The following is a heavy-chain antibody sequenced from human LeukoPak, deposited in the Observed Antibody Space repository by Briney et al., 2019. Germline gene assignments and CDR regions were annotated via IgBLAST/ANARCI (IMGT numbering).Heavy chain of an antibody. D-gene: IGHD4-17*01. CDR2: ISYSTSSL. CDR1: GFSFNSYS. CDR3: AREPTVTTSGN. J-gene: IGHJ4*02. V-gene: IGHV3-48*04. Sequence: GGSLRLSCAASGFSFNSYSLNWVRQAPGKGLEWISYISYSTSSLYYADSVQGRFTISRDNAKNSLYLQMNSLRAEDTAVYYCAREPTVTTSGNWGQGTLVTVSS.